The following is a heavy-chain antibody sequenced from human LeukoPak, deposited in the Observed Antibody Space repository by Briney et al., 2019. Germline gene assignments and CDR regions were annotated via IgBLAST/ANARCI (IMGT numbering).Heavy chain of an antibody. Sequence: GESLKISRKGSGYSFTSYWIGWVRQMPGKGLEWMGIIYPGDSDTRYSPSFQGQVTISADKSISTAYLQWSSLKASDTAMYYCARHRAVAELHDAFDIWGQGTMVTVSS. D-gene: IGHD6-19*01. CDR1: GYSFTSYW. CDR3: ARHRAVAELHDAFDI. J-gene: IGHJ3*02. CDR2: IYPGDSDT. V-gene: IGHV5-51*01.